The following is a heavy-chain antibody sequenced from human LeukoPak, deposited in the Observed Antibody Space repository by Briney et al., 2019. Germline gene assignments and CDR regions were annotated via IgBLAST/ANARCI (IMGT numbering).Heavy chain of an antibody. CDR2: INHSGST. Sequence: PSETLSLTCAVYGGSFSGYYWSWIRQPPGKGLEWIGEINHSGSTNYNPSLKSRVTISVDTSKNQFSLKLSSVTAADTTVYYCARKGRGSSSSFDYWGQGTLVTVSS. CDR3: ARKGRGSSSSFDY. V-gene: IGHV4-34*01. J-gene: IGHJ4*02. CDR1: GGSFSGYY. D-gene: IGHD6-6*01.